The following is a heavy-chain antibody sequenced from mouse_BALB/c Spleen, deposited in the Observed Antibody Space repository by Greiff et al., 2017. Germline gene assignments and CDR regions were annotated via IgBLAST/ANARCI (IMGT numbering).Heavy chain of an antibody. CDR3: AESDLPDLDY. J-gene: IGHJ2*01. V-gene: IGHV5-17*02. Sequence: EVHLVESGGGLVQPGGSRKLSCAASGFTFSSFGMHWVRQAPEKGLVWVAYISSGSSTIYYADTVKGRFTISRDNPKNTLFLQMTSLRSEDTAMYYCAESDLPDLDYWGQGTTLTVSS. CDR1: GFTFSSFG. CDR2: ISSGSSTI.